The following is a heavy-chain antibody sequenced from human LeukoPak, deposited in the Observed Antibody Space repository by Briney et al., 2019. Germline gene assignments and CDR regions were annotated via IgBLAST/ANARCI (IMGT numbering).Heavy chain of an antibody. V-gene: IGHV1-18*01. J-gene: IGHJ4*02. D-gene: IGHD3-22*01. CDR1: GYTFTSYG. CDR3: ARDQRVTMIVVVNGEFDY. CDR2: ISAYNGNT. Sequence: ASVKVSCKASGYTFTSYGISWVRRAPGQGLEWMGWISAYNGNTNYAQKLQGRVTMTTDTSTSTAYMELRSLRSDDTAVYYCARDQRVTMIVVVNGEFDYWGQGTLVTVSS.